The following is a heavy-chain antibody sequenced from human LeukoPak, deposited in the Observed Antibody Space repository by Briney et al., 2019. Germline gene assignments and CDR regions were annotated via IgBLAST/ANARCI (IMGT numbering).Heavy chain of an antibody. V-gene: IGHV3-23*01. CDR2: ISGSGGST. CDR3: ARVYYDFWSGYYALDY. Sequence: GGFLRLSCAASGFTFSSYAMSWVRQAPGKGLEWVSAISGSGGSTYYADSVKGRFTISRDNSKNTLYLQMNSLRAEDTAVYYCARVYYDFWSGYYALDYWGQGTLVTVSS. CDR1: GFTFSSYA. J-gene: IGHJ4*02. D-gene: IGHD3-3*01.